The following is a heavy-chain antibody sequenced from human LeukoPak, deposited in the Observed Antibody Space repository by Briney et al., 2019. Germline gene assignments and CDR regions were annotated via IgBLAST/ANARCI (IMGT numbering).Heavy chain of an antibody. V-gene: IGHV4-61*01. Sequence: PSETLSLTCTVSGYSISSGYYWGWIRQPPGKGLEWIGYIYYSGSTNYNPSLKSRVTISVDTSKNQFSLKLSSVTAADTAVYYCARDPVGASHWFDPWGQGTLVTVSS. D-gene: IGHD1-26*01. CDR3: ARDPVGASHWFDP. J-gene: IGHJ5*02. CDR2: IYYSGST. CDR1: GYSISSGYY.